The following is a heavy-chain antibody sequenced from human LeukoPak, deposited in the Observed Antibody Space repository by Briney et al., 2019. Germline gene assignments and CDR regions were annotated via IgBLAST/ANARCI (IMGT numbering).Heavy chain of an antibody. CDR3: ATYGVRQVWAFDI. V-gene: IGHV4-59*01. D-gene: IGHD4-17*01. CDR1: GASINSDY. Sequence: SETVSLTCTVSGASINSDYWGWIRQPPGEGLEWICYIYYSGSTTYNPSLKSRVSISVDTSKIRFSLELRSVTAADTAVYYCATYGVRQVWAFDIWGPGTMVTVSS. J-gene: IGHJ3*02. CDR2: IYYSGST.